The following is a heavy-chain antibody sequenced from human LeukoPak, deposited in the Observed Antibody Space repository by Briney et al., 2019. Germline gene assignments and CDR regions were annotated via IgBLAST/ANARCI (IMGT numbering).Heavy chain of an antibody. Sequence: GGSLRLSCAASGFTFSSYGMHWVRQAPGKGLEWVAVIWYDGSNKYYADSVKGRFTISRDNSKNTLYLQMNSLRAEDTAVYYCAKTYYYDSSAYYSFDYWGQGTLVTVSS. J-gene: IGHJ4*02. CDR1: GFTFSSYG. CDR2: IWYDGSNK. V-gene: IGHV3-33*06. D-gene: IGHD3-22*01. CDR3: AKTYYYDSSAYYSFDY.